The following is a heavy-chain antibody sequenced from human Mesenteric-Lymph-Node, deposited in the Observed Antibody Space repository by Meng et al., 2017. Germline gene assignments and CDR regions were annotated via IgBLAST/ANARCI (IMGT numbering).Heavy chain of an antibody. CDR3: ANGGHYQLGAFDP. CDR1: GFTFSDYD. Sequence: GESLKISCAASGFTFSDYDMSWIRQAPGKGLEWVSDISSSGSTIYYADSVKGRFTISRDNSKNSLYLQMNSLRAEDTAVYYCANGGHYQLGAFDPWGQGTMVTVSS. CDR2: ISSSGSTI. D-gene: IGHD2-2*01. V-gene: IGHV3-11*04. J-gene: IGHJ5*02.